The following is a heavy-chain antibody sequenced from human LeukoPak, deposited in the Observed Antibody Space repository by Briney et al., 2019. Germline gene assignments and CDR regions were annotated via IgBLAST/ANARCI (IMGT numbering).Heavy chain of an antibody. CDR2: ISAYNGNT. CDR3: ARDSYDILTGRGLDY. D-gene: IGHD3-9*01. V-gene: IGHV1-18*01. CDR1: GYTFTSYG. J-gene: IGHJ4*02. Sequence: GASVKVSCKASGYTFTSYGISWVRQAPGQGLEWMGWISAYNGNTNYAQKLQGRVTMTTDTSTSTAYMELRSLRSDDTAVYYCARDSYDILTGRGLDYWGQGTLVTVSS.